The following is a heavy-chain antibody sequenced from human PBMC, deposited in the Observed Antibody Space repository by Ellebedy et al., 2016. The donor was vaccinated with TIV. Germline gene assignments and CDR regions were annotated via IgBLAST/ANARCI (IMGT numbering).Heavy chain of an antibody. CDR1: GFTYSRFA. CDR3: AREFDIGQPSAFDY. D-gene: IGHD2-15*01. V-gene: IGHV3-23*01. CDR2: ISSTGSGT. Sequence: GESLKISCAASGFTYSRFAMGWVRQAPGKGLEWVSSISSTGSGTYYTDSVKGRFAISRDNAGGSLWLQMTSLRAEDTALYYCAREFDIGQPSAFDYWGQGILVTVSS. J-gene: IGHJ4*02.